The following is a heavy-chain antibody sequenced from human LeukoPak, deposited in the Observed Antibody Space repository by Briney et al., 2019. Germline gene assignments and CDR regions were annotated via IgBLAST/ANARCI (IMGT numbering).Heavy chain of an antibody. CDR2: ISYDGSNK. CDR1: GFTFSSYA. J-gene: IGHJ4*02. D-gene: IGHD3-10*01. CDR3: ARDFGARIGFDY. V-gene: IGHV3-30-3*01. Sequence: GGSLRLSCAASGFTFSSYAMHWVRQAPGKGLEWVAVISYDGSNKYYADSVKGRFTISRDNAKNSLYLQMNSLRAEDTAVYYCARDFGARIGFDYWGQGTLVTVSS.